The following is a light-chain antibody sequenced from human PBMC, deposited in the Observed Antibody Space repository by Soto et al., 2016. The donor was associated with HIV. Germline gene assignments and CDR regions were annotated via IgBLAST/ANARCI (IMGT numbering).Light chain of an antibody. V-gene: IGKV2-28*01. Sequence: DIVMTQSPLSLPVTPGEPASISCRSSQSLLHSNGYNYLDWYLQKPGQSPQLLIYLGSNRASGVPDRFSGSGSGRDFTLKISRVEAEDVGVYYCMQALQTPPYTVGQGTKLEIK. CDR1: QSLLHSNGYNY. CDR2: LGS. J-gene: IGKJ2*01. CDR3: MQALQTPPYT.